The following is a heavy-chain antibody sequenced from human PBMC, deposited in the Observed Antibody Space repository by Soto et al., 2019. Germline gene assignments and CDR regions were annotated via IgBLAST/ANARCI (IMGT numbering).Heavy chain of an antibody. CDR1: GFTFSSYS. J-gene: IGHJ4*02. Sequence: EVQLVESGGGLVKPGGSLRLSCAASGFTFSSYSMNWVRQAPGKGLEWVSSISSSSSYIYYADSMEGRFTISRDNAKNSLYLQMTSLRAEDTAVYYCAREDYDIMTGFVYWGQGTLVTVSS. CDR2: ISSSSSYI. V-gene: IGHV3-21*01. CDR3: AREDYDIMTGFVY. D-gene: IGHD3-9*01.